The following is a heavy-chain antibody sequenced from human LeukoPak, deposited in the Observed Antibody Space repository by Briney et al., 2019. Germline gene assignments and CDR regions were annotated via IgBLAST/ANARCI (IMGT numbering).Heavy chain of an antibody. CDR2: ISYYGSNK. J-gene: IGHJ3*02. V-gene: IGHV3-30-3*01. CDR3: ARDKGQWLVEGAFDI. D-gene: IGHD6-19*01. Sequence: PGRSLRLSCAASGFTFSSYAMHWVRQAPGKGLEWVAVISYYGSNKYYADSVKGRFTISRDNSKNTLYLQMNSQRAVDTAEYYCARDKGQWLVEGAFDIWGQGTMVTVSS. CDR1: GFTFSSYA.